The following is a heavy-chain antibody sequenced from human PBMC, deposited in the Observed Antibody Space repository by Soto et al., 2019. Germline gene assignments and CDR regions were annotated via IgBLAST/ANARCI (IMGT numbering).Heavy chain of an antibody. V-gene: IGHV3-48*01. D-gene: IGHD2-2*01. CDR1: GFPFNSYS. J-gene: IGHJ4*02. CDR3: ASSTSPDAY. Sequence: EVQLVESGGGLVQPGGSRRLSWVASGFPFNSYSMNWVRQAPGKGLEWISYINSGSTSVFYADSVKGRFTISRDNAKNSLYLQMNSLRAEDTAVYYCASSTSPDAYWGQGTLVTVSS. CDR2: INSGSTSV.